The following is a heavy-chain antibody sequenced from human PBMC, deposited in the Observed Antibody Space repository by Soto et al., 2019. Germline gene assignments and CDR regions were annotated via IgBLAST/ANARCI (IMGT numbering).Heavy chain of an antibody. J-gene: IGHJ5*02. V-gene: IGHV3-48*01. D-gene: IGHD5-18*01. CDR2: ISSSSSTI. CDR1: GFTFSSYS. Sequence: PGGSLRLSCAASGFTFSSYSMNWVRQAPGKGLEWVSYISSSSSTIYYADSVKGRFTISRDNAKNSLYLQMNSLRAEDTAVYYCARESGYSYGDGDLNWFDPWGQGTLVTVSS. CDR3: ARESGYSYGDGDLNWFDP.